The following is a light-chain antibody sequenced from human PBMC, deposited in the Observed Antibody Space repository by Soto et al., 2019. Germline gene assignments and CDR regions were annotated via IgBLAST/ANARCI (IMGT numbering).Light chain of an antibody. Sequence: IHITQSPSTLSASVVDRVTITCRASQSISSWLAWYQQKPGKAPKLLIYDASSLESGVPSRFSGSGSGTEFTLTISSLQPDDFATYYCQQYNSYWTFGQGTKVDI. CDR3: QQYNSYWT. V-gene: IGKV1-5*01. J-gene: IGKJ1*01. CDR1: QSISSW. CDR2: DAS.